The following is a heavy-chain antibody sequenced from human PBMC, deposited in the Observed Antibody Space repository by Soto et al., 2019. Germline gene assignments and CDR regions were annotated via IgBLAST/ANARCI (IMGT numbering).Heavy chain of an antibody. V-gene: IGHV1-69*02. CDR1: GDTFTFYA. CDR2: ITPILSLS. Sequence: QVQLGQSGAGVKKPGSSVRVSYKSSGDTFTFYAINWVRQAPGLGLEWLGRITPILSLSSYAQRFQGRVTMTPDKSTSTAYMELSSLRSEDTAMYYCASSYGSGYRAFDYWGQGALVTVSS. J-gene: IGHJ4*02. CDR3: ASSYGSGYRAFDY. D-gene: IGHD3-10*01.